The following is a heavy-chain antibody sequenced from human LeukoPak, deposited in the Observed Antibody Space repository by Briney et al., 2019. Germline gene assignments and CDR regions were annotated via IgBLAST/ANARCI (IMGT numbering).Heavy chain of an antibody. J-gene: IGHJ4*02. V-gene: IGHV3-30*03. CDR3: ARGKITMIVGPFDY. Sequence: GGSLRLSCAASGFTFSSHGMHWVRQAPGKGLEWVAVISYDGSNKYYADSVKGRFTISRDNSKNTLYLQMNSLRAEDTAVYYCARGKITMIVGPFDYWGEGALVTVSS. D-gene: IGHD3-22*01. CDR2: ISYDGSNK. CDR1: GFTFSSHG.